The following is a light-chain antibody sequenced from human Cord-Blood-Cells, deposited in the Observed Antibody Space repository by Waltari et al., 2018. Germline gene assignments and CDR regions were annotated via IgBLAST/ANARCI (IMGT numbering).Light chain of an antibody. V-gene: IGKV3-20*01. CDR2: GAS. CDR3: QQYGSSPWT. Sequence: EIVLTQSPGTLSLSPGARATLSYRASQSVSSSYIAWYQQKPGQAPRLLIYGASSRATGIPDRFSGSGSGTDFTLTVSRLEPEDFAVYYCQQYGSSPWTVGQGTKVEIK. CDR1: QSVSSSY. J-gene: IGKJ1*01.